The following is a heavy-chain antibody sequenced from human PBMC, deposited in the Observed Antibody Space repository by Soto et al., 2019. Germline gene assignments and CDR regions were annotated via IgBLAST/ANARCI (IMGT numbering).Heavy chain of an antibody. CDR3: EKYGAVTDFYYMEA. V-gene: IGHV1-69*02. CDR1: GGTFSSYS. Sequence: QVQLVQSGAEVKKPVSSVKVSCKASGGTFSSYSITWVRQAPGQGLEWMGRIVPMVGITNYAQKFQDRVTIPADRSTSTAYMEVTSLDAADTAVYYCEKYGAVTDFYYMEAWGRGTTVNVSS. J-gene: IGHJ6*03. CDR2: IVPMVGIT. D-gene: IGHD3-10*01.